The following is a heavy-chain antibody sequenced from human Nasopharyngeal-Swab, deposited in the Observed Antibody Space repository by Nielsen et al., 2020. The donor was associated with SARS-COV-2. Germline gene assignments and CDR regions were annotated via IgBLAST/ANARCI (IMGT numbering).Heavy chain of an antibody. J-gene: IGHJ3*02. V-gene: IGHV3-7*01. CDR1: GFTFRRYW. CDR3: ARDLALCDILTGYTDAFDI. D-gene: IGHD3-9*01. CDR2: IKQDGSEK. Sequence: GGSRPLSCAASGFTFRRYWMRWVRQAPGKGLEWQANIKQDGSEKYYVDSVKGRFSISRDNAKNSLFLQMNSLRAEDTAVYYCARDLALCDILTGYTDAFDIWGQGTMVTVSS.